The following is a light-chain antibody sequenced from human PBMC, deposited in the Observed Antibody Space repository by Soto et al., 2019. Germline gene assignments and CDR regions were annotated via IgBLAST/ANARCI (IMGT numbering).Light chain of an antibody. CDR1: QSVSSY. CDR3: QQYGSSL. Sequence: EIVLTQSPATLFLSPGDRATLSCRASQSVSSYLVWYRQKPGQAPRLLIYDASIWATGIPARFSGSGSGTDFTLTISSLEPEDFAVYYCQQYGSSLFGQGTKLEIK. CDR2: DAS. J-gene: IGKJ2*01. V-gene: IGKV3-11*01.